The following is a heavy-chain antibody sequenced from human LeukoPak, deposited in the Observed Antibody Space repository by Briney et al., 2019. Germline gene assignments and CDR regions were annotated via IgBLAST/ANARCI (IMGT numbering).Heavy chain of an antibody. CDR1: GFTFGDYA. CDR2: IRSKACGGTT. D-gene: IGHD2-21*02. J-gene: IGHJ4*02. V-gene: IGHV3-49*04. CDR3: SRESAEATAKFDY. Sequence: PGRSLRLSCTASGFTFGDYAMDWVRQAPGKGLEWVGFIRSKACGGTTEYAASVKGRFTISRDDSKSIAYLQMNSLKTEDTAVYYCSRESAEATAKFDYWGQGTPVTLSS.